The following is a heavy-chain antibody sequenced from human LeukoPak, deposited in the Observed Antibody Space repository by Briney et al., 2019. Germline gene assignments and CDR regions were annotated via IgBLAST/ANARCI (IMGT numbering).Heavy chain of an antibody. CDR2: TNPSGGST. CDR3: AREVKYYDSSGYPDY. V-gene: IGHV1-46*01. CDR1: GYTFTSYY. D-gene: IGHD3-22*01. Sequence: GASVKVSCKASGYTFTSYYMHWVRQAPGQGLEWMGITNPSGGSTSYAQKFQGRVTMIRDTSTSTVYMELSSLRSEDTAVYYCAREVKYYDSSGYPDYWGQGTLVTVSS. J-gene: IGHJ4*02.